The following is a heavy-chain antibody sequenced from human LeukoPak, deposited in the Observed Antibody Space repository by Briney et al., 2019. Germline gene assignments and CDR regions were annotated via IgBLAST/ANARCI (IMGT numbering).Heavy chain of an antibody. D-gene: IGHD6-13*01. Sequence: SETLSLTCTVSGGSVSSYYWSWIRQPPGKGLQWIGYIYYSGSTNYNPSLKSRVTISVDTSKNQFSLKLSSVTAADTAAYYCARGGGDSSSWYGDWYFDLWGRGTLVTVSS. CDR3: ARGGGDSSSWYGDWYFDL. J-gene: IGHJ2*01. CDR2: IYYSGST. V-gene: IGHV4-59*08. CDR1: GGSVSSYY.